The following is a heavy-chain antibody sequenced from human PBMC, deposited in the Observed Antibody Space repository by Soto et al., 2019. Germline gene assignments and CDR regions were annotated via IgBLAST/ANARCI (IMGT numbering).Heavy chain of an antibody. D-gene: IGHD3-22*01. CDR3: VKDDGGYPATAPH. CDR2: ISGSGDRT. J-gene: IGHJ4*02. CDR1: GITISNYP. Sequence: EVQLLESGGGLVQPGGSLRLSCAASGITISNYPMSWVRQAPGKGRDWVSGISGSGDRTYYADSAKGRFTMSKDISRNSRSLQLDSLGVEDTAVYFCVKDDGGYPATAPHWGQGTLVTVSS. V-gene: IGHV3-23*01.